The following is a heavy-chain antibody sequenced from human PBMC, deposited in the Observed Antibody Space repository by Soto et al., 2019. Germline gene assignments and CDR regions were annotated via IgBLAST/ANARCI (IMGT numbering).Heavy chain of an antibody. CDR3: ARDLHYGDYWGGWFDP. J-gene: IGHJ5*02. CDR2: IIPIFGTA. V-gene: IGHV1-69*01. D-gene: IGHD4-17*01. Sequence: QVQLVQSGAEVKKPGSSVKVSCKASGGTFSSYAISWVRQAPGQGLEWMGGIIPIFGTANYAQKFQGRVTITADESTSTAYMGLSSLRSEDTAVYYCARDLHYGDYWGGWFDPWGQGTLVTVSS. CDR1: GGTFSSYA.